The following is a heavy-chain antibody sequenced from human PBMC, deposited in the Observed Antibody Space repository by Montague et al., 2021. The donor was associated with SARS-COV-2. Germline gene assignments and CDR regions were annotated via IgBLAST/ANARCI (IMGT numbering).Heavy chain of an antibody. J-gene: IGHJ6*02. V-gene: IGHV4-34*01. CDR3: ARGLLRYFFD. Sequence: SETLSLTCAVYGGSFNDYYWTWVRQSPGKGLEWIGEFNYTGSTNYNPSLKSRVTISVDTSKKHFSLKLTSMTAADTAIYYCARGLLRYFFDWGQGTTVTVSS. CDR1: GGSFNDYY. CDR2: FNYTGST. D-gene: IGHD3-9*01.